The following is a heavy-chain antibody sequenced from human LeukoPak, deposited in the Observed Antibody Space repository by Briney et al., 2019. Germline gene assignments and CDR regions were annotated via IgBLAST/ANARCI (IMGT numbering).Heavy chain of an antibody. Sequence: PSETLYLTCAVHGGSFRGYYWSWIRQPPGKGLEWIGEINHSGSTNYNPSLKSRVTISVGTSKNHFSLRLSSVTAADTAVYYCARRRVVVVAATVPSLKRYWYFDLWGRGTPVTVSS. CDR1: GGSFRGYY. J-gene: IGHJ2*01. CDR3: ARRRVVVVAATVPSLKRYWYFDL. CDR2: INHSGST. D-gene: IGHD2-15*01. V-gene: IGHV4-34*01.